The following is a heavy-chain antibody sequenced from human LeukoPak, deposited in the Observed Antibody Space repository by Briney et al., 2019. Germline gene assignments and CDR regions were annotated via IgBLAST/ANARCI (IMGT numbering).Heavy chain of an antibody. CDR1: GFTFSSYA. Sequence: PGGSLRLSCVASGFTFSSYAMHWVRQAPGKGLEWVAVISYDGSNKYYADSVKGRFTISRDNSKNTLYLQMNSLRAEDTAVYYRAWEVRGAHPRQFDYWGQGTLVTVSS. CDR2: ISYDGSNK. CDR3: AWEVRGAHPRQFDY. V-gene: IGHV3-30*04. D-gene: IGHD3-10*01. J-gene: IGHJ4*02.